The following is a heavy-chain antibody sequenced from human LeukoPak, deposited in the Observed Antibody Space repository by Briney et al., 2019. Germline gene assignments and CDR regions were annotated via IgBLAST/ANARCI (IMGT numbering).Heavy chain of an antibody. CDR2: IYYSGRT. J-gene: IGHJ5*02. D-gene: IGHD4-17*01. CDR1: GGSISSGGYY. V-gene: IGHV4-31*03. CDR3: ARVYGANPPDA. Sequence: SETLSLTCTVSGGSISSGGYYWSWIRQHPGKGLEWIGCIYYSGRTYDSPSLKSRVTISVDTSKNQFSLKLSSVTAADTAVYYCARVYGANPPDAWGQGTLVTVSS.